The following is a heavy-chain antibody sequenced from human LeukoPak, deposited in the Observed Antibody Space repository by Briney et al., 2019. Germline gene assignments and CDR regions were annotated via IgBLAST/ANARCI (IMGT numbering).Heavy chain of an antibody. CDR1: GFSLTTSAVG. V-gene: IGHV2-5*02. J-gene: IGHJ4*02. CDR3: AHRRHLRQASYSSSWPYFDY. D-gene: IGHD6-13*01. Sequence: SGPTLVKPTQTLTLTCTFSGFSLTTSAVGVGWIRQPPGKALEWIALIYWDDDKRYSPSLKSRLTITKDTSKNQVILTMTNMDPVDTATYYCAHRRHLRQASYSSSWPYFDYWGQGTLVTVSS. CDR2: IYWDDDK.